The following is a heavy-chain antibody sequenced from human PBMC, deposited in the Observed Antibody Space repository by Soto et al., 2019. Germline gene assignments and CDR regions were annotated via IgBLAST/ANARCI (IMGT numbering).Heavy chain of an antibody. CDR1: GFTFSSHG. D-gene: IGHD3-16*01. CDR3: ARWGNWKVADN. Sequence: QVQLVESGGGVVQPGRSLRLSCAASGFTFSSHGMHWVRQAPDKGLEWVAVIWYDGSNKYYADSVKGRFTISRDNSNNMWYLEMNSLRVEDTAVYYCARWGNWKVADNWGQGTLVTVSS. CDR2: IWYDGSNK. V-gene: IGHV3-33*01. J-gene: IGHJ4*02.